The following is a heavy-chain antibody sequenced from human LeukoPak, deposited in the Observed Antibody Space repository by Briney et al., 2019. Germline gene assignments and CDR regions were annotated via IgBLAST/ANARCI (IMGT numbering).Heavy chain of an antibody. CDR1: GFTVSSNY. D-gene: IGHD3-10*01. V-gene: IGHV3-66*01. J-gene: IGHJ6*02. CDR3: ARENVKVLYSMDV. Sequence: PGGSLRLSCAASGFTVSSNYMSWVRQAPGKGLEWVSVIYSGGSTHYADSVKGRFTISRDNPKNTLYLQMNSLRAEDTAVYYCARENVKVLYSMDVWGQGTTVTVSS. CDR2: IYSGGST.